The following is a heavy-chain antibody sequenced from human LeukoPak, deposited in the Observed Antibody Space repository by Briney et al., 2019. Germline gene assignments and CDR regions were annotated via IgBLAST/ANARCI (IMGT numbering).Heavy chain of an antibody. V-gene: IGHV3-48*03. D-gene: IGHD5-18*01. CDR1: GFTFSSYE. CDR3: AKKSGYSFGRFDY. J-gene: IGHJ4*02. CDR2: ISSSGSTI. Sequence: GGSLRLYCAASGFTFSSYEMNWVRHAPGKGLQRVSYISSSGSTIKYADSVKGRFTISRDNAKNSLYLQMNSLRAEDTAFYYCAKKSGYSFGRFDYWGQGTLVTVSS.